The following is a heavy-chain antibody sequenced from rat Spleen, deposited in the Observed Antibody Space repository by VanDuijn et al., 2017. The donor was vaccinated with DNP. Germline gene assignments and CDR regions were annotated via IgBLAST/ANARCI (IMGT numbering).Heavy chain of an antibody. CDR1: GYSITSGYG. CDR3: ARWEYTTDSYDY. J-gene: IGHJ2*01. D-gene: IGHD1-6*01. Sequence: EVQLQESGPGLVKPSQSLSLTCSVTGYSITSGYGWNWIRKFPGNKLEWMGYINSAGSTNYNPPLKSQISITRDTSKNQFFLQVNSVTTEDTATYCARWEYTTDSYDYWGQGVMVTVSS. V-gene: IGHV3-3*01. CDR2: INSAGST.